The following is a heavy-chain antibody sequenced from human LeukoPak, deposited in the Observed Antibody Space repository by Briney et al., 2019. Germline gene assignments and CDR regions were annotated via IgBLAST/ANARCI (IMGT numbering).Heavy chain of an antibody. Sequence: SETLSLTCTVSGGSISSYYWSWIRQPPGKGLEWIGYIYYSGSTNYNPSLKSRVTISVDTSKNQFSLKLSSVTAADTAVYYRARLKGPYFDYWGQGTLVTVSS. CDR1: GGSISSYY. V-gene: IGHV4-59*08. CDR3: ARLKGPYFDY. J-gene: IGHJ4*02. CDR2: IYYSGST.